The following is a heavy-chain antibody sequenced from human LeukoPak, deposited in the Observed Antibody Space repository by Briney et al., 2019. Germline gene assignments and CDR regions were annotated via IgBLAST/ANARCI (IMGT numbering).Heavy chain of an antibody. D-gene: IGHD3/OR15-3a*01. V-gene: IGHV3-11*06. J-gene: IGHJ1*01. CDR2: ISGSSGYT. Sequence: PGGSLRLSCAASGFTFSDYYMSWVRQAPGKGLEWVSYISGSSGYTKYADSVKGRFTISRDNAKNSLYLQVNSLRAEDTAVYYCARQGLYDSSDFWTFQHWGQGTLVTISS. CDR3: ARQGLYDSSDFWTFQH. CDR1: GFTFSDYY.